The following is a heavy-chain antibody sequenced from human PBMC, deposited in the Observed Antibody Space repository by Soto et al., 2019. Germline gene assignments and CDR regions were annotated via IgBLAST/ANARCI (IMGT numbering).Heavy chain of an antibody. V-gene: IGHV3-23*01. J-gene: IGHJ4*02. CDR1: GFTFSTYC. D-gene: IGHD7-27*01. CDR2: ISYNGGST. CDR3: ARTNDYNWGINWVDY. Sequence: PGGSLILSCAASGFTFSTYCMTWVRQAPGKGLEWVSGISYNGGSTYYADSVKGRFTISRDNSKNTLYLQMNNLRAEDTAVYYCARTNDYNWGINWVDYWGQGTLVTVSS.